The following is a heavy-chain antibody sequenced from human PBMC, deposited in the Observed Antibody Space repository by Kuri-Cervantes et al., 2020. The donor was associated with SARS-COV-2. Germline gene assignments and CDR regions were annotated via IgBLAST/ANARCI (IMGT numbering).Heavy chain of an antibody. D-gene: IGHD1-14*01. Sequence: SVKVSCKASGGTFTSYAISWVRQAPGQGLEWMGRIIPILGRANYAQKFQGRVTITADKSTSTAYMELSSLRSEDTAVYYCARGESEPEGYFDLWGRGTLVTVSS. CDR2: IIPILGRA. CDR1: GGTFTSYA. CDR3: ARGESEPEGYFDL. J-gene: IGHJ2*01. V-gene: IGHV1-69*04.